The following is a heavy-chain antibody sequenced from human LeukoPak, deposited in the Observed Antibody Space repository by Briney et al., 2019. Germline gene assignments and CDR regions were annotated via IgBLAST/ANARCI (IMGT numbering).Heavy chain of an antibody. CDR1: GGSFSGYY. D-gene: IGHD3-22*01. CDR3: ARLCPGYYDSSGYYWCYYYMDV. Sequence: SETLSLTCAVYGGSFSGYYWSWIRQPPGKGLGWIGEINHSGSTNYNPPLKSRVTISVDTSKNQFSLKLSCVTAADTAVYYCARLCPGYYDSSGYYWCYYYMDVWGKGTTVTISS. J-gene: IGHJ6*03. CDR2: INHSGST. V-gene: IGHV4-34*01.